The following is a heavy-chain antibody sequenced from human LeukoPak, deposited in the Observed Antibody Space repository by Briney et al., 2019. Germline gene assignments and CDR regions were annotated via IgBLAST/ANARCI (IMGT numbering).Heavy chain of an antibody. CDR1: GFTLSSYS. V-gene: IGHV3-21*01. J-gene: IGHJ4*02. Sequence: GGAPRDSRAASGFTLSSYSMNWVRQAPGKGLEWVSSIYSSSSDIYYADSVKCRFTISRDNAKNSLYLQMNSLRAEDTAVYYCARDIVVVPAGAFDYWGQGTLVTVSS. CDR3: ARDIVVVPAGAFDY. CDR2: IYSSSSDI. D-gene: IGHD2-2*01.